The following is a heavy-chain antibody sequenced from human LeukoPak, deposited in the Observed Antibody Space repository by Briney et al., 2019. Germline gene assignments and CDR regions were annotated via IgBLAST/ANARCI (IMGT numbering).Heavy chain of an antibody. Sequence: GGSLRLSCAASGFIFSNYAMHWDRQAPGKGLEWVAVMPYDGSNKYYADSVKGRFTISRDNSKNTLYLQINSLRADDTAVYYCARSIVEVVAASPVDYWGQGTLVTVSS. D-gene: IGHD2-15*01. CDR2: MPYDGSNK. J-gene: IGHJ4*02. CDR3: ARSIVEVVAASPVDY. CDR1: GFIFSNYA. V-gene: IGHV3-30-3*01.